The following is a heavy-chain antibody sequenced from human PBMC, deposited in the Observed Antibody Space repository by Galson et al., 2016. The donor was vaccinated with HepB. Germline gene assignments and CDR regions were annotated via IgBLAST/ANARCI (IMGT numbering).Heavy chain of an antibody. Sequence: LALVKPTQTLTLTCTFSGFSLSTTGVGVGWIRQPPGKALEWLALKYWDDDKYYNPSLKTRLIITKDISKNQVVLTMTNMDPVDTATYYCAHRRGSGSPWAYGAFDIWGQGTMVTVSS. D-gene: IGHD1-26*01. CDR1: GFSLSTTGVG. CDR3: AHRRGSGSPWAYGAFDI. J-gene: IGHJ3*02. CDR2: KYWDDDK. V-gene: IGHV2-5*02.